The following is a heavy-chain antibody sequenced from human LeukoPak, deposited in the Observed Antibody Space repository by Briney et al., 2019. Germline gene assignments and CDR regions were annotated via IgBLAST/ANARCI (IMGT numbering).Heavy chain of an antibody. J-gene: IGHJ4*02. V-gene: IGHV4-34*01. CDR2: INHIGST. D-gene: IGHD2-2*01. CDR1: GGSFSGYY. Sequence: SETLSLTCAVYGGSFSGYYWSWIRQPPGKGLEWIGQINHIGSTNYNPSLKSRVTISVDTSKNQFSLKLSSVTAADTAVYYCAIFVPAAMPDYWGQGTLVTVSS. CDR3: AIFVPAAMPDY.